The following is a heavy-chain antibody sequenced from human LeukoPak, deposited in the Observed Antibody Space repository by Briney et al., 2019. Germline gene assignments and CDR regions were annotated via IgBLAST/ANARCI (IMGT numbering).Heavy chain of an antibody. V-gene: IGHV3-30*02. CDR2: IRYDGTKT. J-gene: IGHJ4*02. CDR1: TFTFSDYG. Sequence: PGGSLRLSCIGSTFTFSDYGMHWVRQAPGKGLEWVAFIRYDGTKTYYADSAKGRFTISRDNAKNSLYLQMNSLRAEDTAVYYCACAVYWGQGTLVAVSS. CDR3: ACAVY.